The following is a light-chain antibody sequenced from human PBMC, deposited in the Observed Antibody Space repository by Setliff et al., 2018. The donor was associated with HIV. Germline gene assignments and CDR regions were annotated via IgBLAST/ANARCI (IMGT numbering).Light chain of an antibody. V-gene: IGLV1-40*01. CDR1: SSNIGAGYD. CDR3: QSYDSSLSGSNV. Sequence: QSVLTQPPSVSGAPGQRATISCTGSSSNIGAGYDVHWYQQLPGTAPKLLIYGNKFRPSGVPDRFSGSKSGTSASLAITGLRAEDEADYYCQSYDSSLSGSNVFGTGTKV. J-gene: IGLJ1*01. CDR2: GNK.